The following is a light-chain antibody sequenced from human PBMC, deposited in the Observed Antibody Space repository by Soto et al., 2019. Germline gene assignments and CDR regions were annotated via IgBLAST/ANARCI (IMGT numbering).Light chain of an antibody. J-gene: IGKJ1*01. V-gene: IGKV3-11*01. CDR2: DAS. Sequence: EIVLTQSPATLSLSPGERATLSCRASQSVSSFLAWYQQKPGQAPRLLIYDASNRATGIPARFSGSGSGTDFTLTISSXEPEDLALYYCQQRSSWPRTFGQGTKVDIK. CDR3: QQRSSWPRT. CDR1: QSVSSF.